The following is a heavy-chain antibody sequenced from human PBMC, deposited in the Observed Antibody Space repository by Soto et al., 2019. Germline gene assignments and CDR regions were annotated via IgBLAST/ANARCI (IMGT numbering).Heavy chain of an antibody. CDR2: IWYDGSNK. D-gene: IGHD3-22*01. CDR1: GFTFSSYG. CDR3: ARDTKPYYYDSSGSGAEYFQH. J-gene: IGHJ1*01. Sequence: GGSLRLSCAASGFTFSSYGMHWVRQAPGKGLEWVAVIWYDGSNKYYADSVKGRFTISRDNSKNTLYLQMNSLRAEDTAVYYCARDTKPYYYDSSGSGAEYFQHWGQGT. V-gene: IGHV3-33*01.